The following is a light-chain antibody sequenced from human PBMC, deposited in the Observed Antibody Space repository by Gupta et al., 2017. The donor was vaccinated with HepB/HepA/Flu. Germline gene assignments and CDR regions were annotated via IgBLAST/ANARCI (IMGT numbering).Light chain of an antibody. CDR3: LQHNSYPLT. CDR2: AAS. V-gene: IGKV1-17*01. Sequence: DIQMTTSPSSLSASVGDRVTITCRASQGIRKDLGWYQQKPGKAPKRLIYAASSLQSGVPSRFSGSGSGTEFTLTISSLQPEDFATYYFLQHNSYPLTFGGGTKVEIK. CDR1: QGIRKD. J-gene: IGKJ4*01.